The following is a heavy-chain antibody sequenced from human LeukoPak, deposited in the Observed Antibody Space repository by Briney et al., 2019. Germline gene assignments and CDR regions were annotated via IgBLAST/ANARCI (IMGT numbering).Heavy chain of an antibody. CDR2: INHSGST. CDR3: ARGHRNVEVDYYYMDV. J-gene: IGHJ6*03. V-gene: IGHV4-34*01. CDR1: GGSFSGYY. Sequence: SETLSLTCAVYGGSFSGYYWSWIRQPPGMGLEWIGEINHSGSTNYNPSLKSRVTISVDTSKNQFSLKLSSVTAADTAVYYCARGHRNVEVDYYYMDVWGKGTTVTVSS. D-gene: IGHD5-24*01.